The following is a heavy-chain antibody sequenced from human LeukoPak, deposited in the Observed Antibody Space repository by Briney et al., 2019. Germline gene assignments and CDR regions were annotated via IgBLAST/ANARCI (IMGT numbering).Heavy chain of an antibody. CDR3: AREGSQKYSTYYMDV. CDR2: IYYSGST. CDR1: GGSISSHY. V-gene: IGHV4-59*11. Sequence: SETLSLTCTVSGGSISSHYWSWIRRPPGKGLEWIGYIYYSGSTNYNPSLKSRVTISVDTSKNQFSLKLSSVTAADTAVYYCAREGSQKYSTYYMDVWGKGTTVTVSS. D-gene: IGHD4-11*01. J-gene: IGHJ6*03.